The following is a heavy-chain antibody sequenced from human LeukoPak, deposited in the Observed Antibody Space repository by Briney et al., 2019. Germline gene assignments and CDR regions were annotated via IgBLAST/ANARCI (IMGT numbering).Heavy chain of an antibody. CDR3: ATERLSYYYMDV. D-gene: IGHD3-16*01. V-gene: IGHV4-34*01. CDR1: GGSFSGYY. J-gene: IGHJ6*03. Sequence: SETLSLTCAVYGGSFSGYYWSWIRQPPGKGLEWIGTVYYSGSTYYNSSLKSRVTISVDTSKNQFSLRLSSVTAADTAVYYCATERLSYYYMDVWGKGTTVTVSS. CDR2: VYYSGST.